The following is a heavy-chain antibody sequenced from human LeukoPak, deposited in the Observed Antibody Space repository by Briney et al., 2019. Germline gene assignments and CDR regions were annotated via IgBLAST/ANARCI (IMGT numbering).Heavy chain of an antibody. Sequence: SQTLSLTCAISGDSVSSNSAAWNWIRQSPSRGLEWLGRTSYRSKWYRDYAVSVKSRITVNPDTSKNRFSLQLNSVTPEDTAVYYCAREFTVVGGVVNAFDIWGQGTMVTVSS. D-gene: IGHD3-10*01. V-gene: IGHV6-1*01. CDR1: GDSVSSNSAA. CDR3: AREFTVVGGVVNAFDI. J-gene: IGHJ3*02. CDR2: TSYRSKWYR.